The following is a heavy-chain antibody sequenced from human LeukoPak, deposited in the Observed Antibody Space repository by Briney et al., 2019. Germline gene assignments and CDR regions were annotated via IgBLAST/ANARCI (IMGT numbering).Heavy chain of an antibody. J-gene: IGHJ4*02. V-gene: IGHV3-74*01. Sequence: PGGSLRFSCAASGFSFSGHWMHWARQLPGKGLVWVSRISPTGSTTSYADSVKGRFTVSRDNAKNTLYLQVNNLRAEDTAVYYCARGPSSNWSGLDFWGQGTLLTVSS. CDR1: GFSFSGHW. D-gene: IGHD6-13*01. CDR3: ARGPSSNWSGLDF. CDR2: ISPTGSTT.